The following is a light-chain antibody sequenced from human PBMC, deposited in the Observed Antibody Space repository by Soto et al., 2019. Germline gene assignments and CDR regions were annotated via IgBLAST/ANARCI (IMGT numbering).Light chain of an antibody. Sequence: TQSPATLSVSPGERVTFSCRASESTSTNLAWYQQKPGQAPRLLIYGASTRDTHIPDRFSGAGSETEFTLSVSSLQSEDFAIYYCQQYYDWPLVTFGGGTRVEI. CDR2: GAS. CDR1: ESTSTN. J-gene: IGKJ4*01. CDR3: QQYYDWPLVT. V-gene: IGKV3-15*01.